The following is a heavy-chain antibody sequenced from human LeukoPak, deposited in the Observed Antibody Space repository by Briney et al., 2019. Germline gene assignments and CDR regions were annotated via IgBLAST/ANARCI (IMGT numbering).Heavy chain of an antibody. CDR3: ARVTADAFDI. V-gene: IGHV4-34*01. CDR2: INHSGST. CDR1: GGPFSDHY. J-gene: IGHJ3*02. Sequence: SETLSLTCGVYGGPFSDHYWSWIRPTPGKGLEWIGEINHSGSTNYNPSLKSRVTISVDTSKNQFSLKLSSVTAADTAVYYCARVTADAFDIWGQGTMVTVSS.